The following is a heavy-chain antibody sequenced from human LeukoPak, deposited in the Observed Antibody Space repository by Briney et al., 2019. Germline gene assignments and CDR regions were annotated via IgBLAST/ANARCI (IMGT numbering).Heavy chain of an antibody. D-gene: IGHD3-3*01. J-gene: IGHJ5*02. V-gene: IGHV2-5*02. CDR1: GFSLSTSGVA. Sequence: SGPTLVNPTQTLTLTCTFSGFSLSTSGVAVGWIRQPPGKALEWLALIYWDDGKRYSPSLKSRLTITKDTSKNQVVLTMTNMDPVDTATYYCAHIDQMRTYYDFWSGYPNWFDPWGQGTLVTVSS. CDR2: IYWDDGK. CDR3: AHIDQMRTYYDFWSGYPNWFDP.